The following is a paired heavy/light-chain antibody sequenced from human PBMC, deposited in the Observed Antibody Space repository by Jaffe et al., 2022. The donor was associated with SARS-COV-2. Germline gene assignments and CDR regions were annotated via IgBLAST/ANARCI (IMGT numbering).Light chain of an antibody. CDR3: QSYDSSLSGSYV. J-gene: IGLJ1*01. CDR1: SSNIGAGYD. V-gene: IGLV1-40*01. CDR2: GNS. Sequence: QSVLTQPPSVSGAPGQRVTISCTGSSSNIGAGYDIHWYQQLPGTAPKLLIYGNSNRPSGVPDRFSGSKSGTSASLAISGLQAEDEADYYCQSYDSSLSGSYVFGTGTKVTVL.
Heavy chain of an antibody. Sequence: QVQLVQSGAEVKKPGASVKVSCKVSGYTLSELSMHWVRQAPGKGLEWMGGFDPEDGETIYAQRFQGRVTMTEDTFTDTAYMELSSLRSEDTAVYYCTTKWGSDSYQSYFDYWGQGTLVTVSS. D-gene: IGHD3-10*01. CDR2: FDPEDGET. CDR3: TTKWGSDSYQSYFDY. J-gene: IGHJ4*02. V-gene: IGHV1-24*01. CDR1: GYTLSELS.